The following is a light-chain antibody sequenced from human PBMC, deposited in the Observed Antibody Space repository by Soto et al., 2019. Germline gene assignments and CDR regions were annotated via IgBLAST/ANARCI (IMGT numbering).Light chain of an antibody. CDR1: SDNIGRFSC. CDR2: ELI. V-gene: IGLV2-14*01. CDR3: SSYETTSRRL. J-gene: IGLJ1*01. Sequence: QSVLTQPASGSGSPGQSITISCTGTSDNIGRFSCVSWYQQHPGKAPKLLIYELINGASGISDRFSGAKSGNTASLTISGLEAEDEDDYYCSSYETTSRRLFGTGTKVTVL.